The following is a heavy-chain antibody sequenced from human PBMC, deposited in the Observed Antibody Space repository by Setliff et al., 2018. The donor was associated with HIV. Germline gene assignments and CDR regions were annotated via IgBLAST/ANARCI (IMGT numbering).Heavy chain of an antibody. D-gene: IGHD3-22*01. CDR3: ARDRIPSKWLLESDY. J-gene: IGHJ4*02. V-gene: IGHV1-18*01. CDR2: ISTYNGNA. CDR1: GYTFTNYD. Sequence: ASVKVSCKASGYTFTNYDINWVRQAPGQGLEWMGWISTYNGNANYAQKFQGRVTMTTHTSTTTAHMELRSLRSDDTAVYYCARDRIPSKWLLESDYWGQGTLVTVSS.